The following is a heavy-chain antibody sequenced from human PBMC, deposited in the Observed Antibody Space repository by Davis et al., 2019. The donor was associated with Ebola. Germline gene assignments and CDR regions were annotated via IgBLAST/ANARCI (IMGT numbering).Heavy chain of an antibody. J-gene: IGHJ4*02. CDR1: GFTFSSYE. CDR3: AIPDCSGANCYSVYIKN. CDR2: ISSSGYTI. D-gene: IGHD2-15*01. V-gene: IGHV3-48*03. Sequence: GESLKISCAASGFTFSSYEMNWVRQAPGKGLEWVSYISSSGYTIYYADSVKGRFTISRDNSKNTLYLQMNSLRAEDTAVYYCAIPDCSGANCYSVYIKNWGQGTLVTVSS.